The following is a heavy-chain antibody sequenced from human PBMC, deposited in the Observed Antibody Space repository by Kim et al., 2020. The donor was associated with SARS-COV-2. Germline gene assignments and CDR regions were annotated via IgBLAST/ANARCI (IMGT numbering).Heavy chain of an antibody. CDR1: GGTFSSYA. CDR3: ARVIAAAGNKGWFDP. D-gene: IGHD6-13*01. CDR2: IIPIFGTA. V-gene: IGHV1-69*06. J-gene: IGHJ5*02. Sequence: SVKVSCKASGGTFSSYAISWVRQAPGQGLEWMGGIIPIFGTANYAQKFQGRVTITADKSTSTAYMELSSLRSEDTAVYYCARVIAAAGNKGWFDPWGQGTLVTVSS.